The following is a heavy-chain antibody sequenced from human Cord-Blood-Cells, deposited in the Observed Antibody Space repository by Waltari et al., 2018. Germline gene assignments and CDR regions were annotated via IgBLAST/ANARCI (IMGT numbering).Heavy chain of an antibody. J-gene: IGHJ1*01. CDR1: GFTVSSNY. D-gene: IGHD6-6*01. CDR3: ARGEYSSSHIQH. V-gene: IGHV3-66*01. CDR2: IYRGGST. Sequence: EVQLVESGGGLVQPGGSLRLSCAASGFTVSSNYMSWVRQAPGKGLEGVPVIYRGGSTYYADSVKGRFTISRDNSKNTLYLQMNSLRAEDTAVYYCARGEYSSSHIQHWGQGTLVTVSS.